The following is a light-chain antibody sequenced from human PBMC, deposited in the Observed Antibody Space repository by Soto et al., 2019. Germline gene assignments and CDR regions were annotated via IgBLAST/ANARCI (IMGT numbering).Light chain of an antibody. CDR3: AAWDDSLNGVI. CDR2: HNI. Sequence: QSVLTQPPSASGTPGQRVTISCSGGTSNIGTNTVTWYQQVPGTAPKLLLYHNIQPPSGVPDRFSGSKSGTSASLAISGLQSEDEADYYCAAWDDSLNGVIFGAGTQLTVL. J-gene: IGLJ2*01. CDR1: TSNIGTNT. V-gene: IGLV1-44*01.